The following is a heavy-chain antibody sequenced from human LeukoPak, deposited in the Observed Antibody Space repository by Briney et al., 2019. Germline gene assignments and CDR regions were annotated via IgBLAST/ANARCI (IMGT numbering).Heavy chain of an antibody. J-gene: IGHJ4*02. CDR1: GFTFSSYS. CDR2: ISSSSSYI. V-gene: IGHV3-21*01. D-gene: IGHD1-1*01. Sequence: GGSLRLSCAASGFTFSSYSMNWVRQAPGKGLEWVSSISSSSSYIYYADSVKGRFTISRDNAKNSLYLQMNSLRAEDTAVYYCARDLGSGRDYFDYWGQGTLVTVSS. CDR3: ARDLGSGRDYFDY.